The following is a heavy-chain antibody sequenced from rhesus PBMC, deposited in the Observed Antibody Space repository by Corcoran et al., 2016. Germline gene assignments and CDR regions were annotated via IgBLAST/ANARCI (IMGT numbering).Heavy chain of an antibody. Sequence: QVQLQESGPGLVKPSETLSLTCAVSGGSVSSSNWWSWIRQPPGTGLEWIGYISGSSGSTYYNPSLRSRCLMSTATSKNQCALKLSSVTAADTAVYYCARLPLWTGYYTADYWGQGVLVTVSS. D-gene: IGHD3-3*01. CDR3: ARLPLWTGYYTADY. CDR1: GGSVSSSNW. J-gene: IGHJ4*01. CDR2: ISGSSGST. V-gene: IGHV4-65*01.